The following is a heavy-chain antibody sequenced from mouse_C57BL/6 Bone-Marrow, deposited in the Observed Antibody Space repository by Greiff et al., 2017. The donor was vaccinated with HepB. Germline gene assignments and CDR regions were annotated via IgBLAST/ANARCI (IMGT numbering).Heavy chain of an antibody. CDR3: ARKRLSYYAMDY. CDR1: GFTFSDYG. Sequence: EVMLVDSGGGLVQPGGSLKLSCAASGFTFSDYGMAWVRQAPRKGPEWVAFISNLAYSIYYADTVTGRFTISRENAKNTLYLEMSSLRSEDTAMYYCARKRLSYYAMDYWGQGTSVTVSS. V-gene: IGHV5-15*04. CDR2: ISNLAYSI. D-gene: IGHD3-2*02. J-gene: IGHJ4*01.